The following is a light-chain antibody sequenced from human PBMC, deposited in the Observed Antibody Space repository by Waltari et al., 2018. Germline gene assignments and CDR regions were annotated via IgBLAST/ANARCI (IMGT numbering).Light chain of an antibody. CDR2: NTN. Sequence: EIVMTQSPATLSVSQGESATLSCRASQSVDNKLAWYQQKVGQGPRLLIYNTNTRANGVPARFSGSGSGTDYTLTITNLQSEDFAVYYCQQYHHWPPYTFGQGTKLDLK. J-gene: IGKJ2*01. CDR1: QSVDNK. V-gene: IGKV3-15*01. CDR3: QQYHHWPPYT.